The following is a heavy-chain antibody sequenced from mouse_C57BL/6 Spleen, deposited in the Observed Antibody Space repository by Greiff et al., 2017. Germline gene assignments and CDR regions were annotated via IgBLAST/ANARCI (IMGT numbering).Heavy chain of an antibody. Sequence: EVQVVESGPGLVKPSQSLSLTCSVTGYSITRGYYWNWIRQFPGNKLEWMGYISYDGSNNYNPSRKNRISITRDTSKNQFFLKLNSVTTEDTATYYCARGITTVVEGPSWFAYWGQGTLVTVSA. CDR1: GYSITRGYY. J-gene: IGHJ3*01. V-gene: IGHV3-6*01. CDR3: ARGITTVVEGPSWFAY. D-gene: IGHD1-1*01. CDR2: ISYDGSN.